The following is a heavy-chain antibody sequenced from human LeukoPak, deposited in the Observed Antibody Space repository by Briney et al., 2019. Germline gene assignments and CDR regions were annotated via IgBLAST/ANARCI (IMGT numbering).Heavy chain of an antibody. D-gene: IGHD2-15*01. J-gene: IGHJ4*02. CDR2: ISSSSSYI. CDR3: AGSPLSGVAPGFDY. Sequence: GGSLRLSRAASGFTFSSYSMNWVRQAPGKGLEWVSSISSSSSYIYYADSVKGRFTISRDNAKNSLYLQMNSLKAEDTAVYYCAGSPLSGVAPGFDYWGQGTPVTVSS. CDR1: GFTFSSYS. V-gene: IGHV3-21*01.